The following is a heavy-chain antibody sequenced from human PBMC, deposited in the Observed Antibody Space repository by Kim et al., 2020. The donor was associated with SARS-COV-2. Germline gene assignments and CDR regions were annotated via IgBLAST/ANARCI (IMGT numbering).Heavy chain of an antibody. V-gene: IGHV3-30*04. J-gene: IGHJ4*02. CDR3: VRGGIRVANFDF. Sequence: GGSLRLSCAASGFDFNEYAMHWVRQAPGKGLEWVSVISYEGSDRRYTDSLKGRFTISRDNSKDTVYLQMNSLRVEDTAVYYCVRGGIRVANFDFWGQGTLVTVSS. CDR1: GFDFNEYA. D-gene: IGHD6-13*01. CDR2: ISYEGSDR.